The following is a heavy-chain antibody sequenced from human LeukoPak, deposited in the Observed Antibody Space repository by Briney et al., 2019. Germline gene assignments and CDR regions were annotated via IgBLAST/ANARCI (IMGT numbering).Heavy chain of an antibody. J-gene: IGHJ4*02. CDR2: INYDGINE. CDR1: GFVFGNFD. Sequence: GGSLRLSCAASGFVFGNFDMHWVRQAPGKGLEWVAFINYDGINEYYADFVKGRFTISRDNSRSTLYLQMNSLTTEDTAVYFCAKDRSSGWRGGYCFDYWGQGSLVTVSS. D-gene: IGHD6-19*01. CDR3: AKDRSSGWRGGYCFDY. V-gene: IGHV3-30*02.